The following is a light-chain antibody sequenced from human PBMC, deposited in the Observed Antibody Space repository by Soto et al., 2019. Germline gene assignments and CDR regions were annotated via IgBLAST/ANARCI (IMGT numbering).Light chain of an antibody. V-gene: IGLV1-44*01. CDR1: SSNIESNT. Sequence: VLTQPPSASGTPGQRVTISCSGSSSNIESNTVTWYQQLPGTAPKLVIYSNYDRPSGVPDRLPGSTSGTSASLVIRGLQSEDEADYYCAAWDDILNGYVFGGGTKVTVL. CDR2: SNY. CDR3: AAWDDILNGYV. J-gene: IGLJ1*01.